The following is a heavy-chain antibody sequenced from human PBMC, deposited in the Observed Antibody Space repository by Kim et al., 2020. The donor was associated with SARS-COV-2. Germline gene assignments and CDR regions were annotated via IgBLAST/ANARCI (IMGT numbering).Heavy chain of an antibody. Sequence: SNPSLTGQVTISVDTSKNQFSLKLSSVTAADTAVYFCARGRYYGSGSYDYWGQGTLVTVSS. V-gene: IGHV4-34*01. CDR3: ARGRYYGSGSYDY. J-gene: IGHJ4*02. D-gene: IGHD3-10*01.